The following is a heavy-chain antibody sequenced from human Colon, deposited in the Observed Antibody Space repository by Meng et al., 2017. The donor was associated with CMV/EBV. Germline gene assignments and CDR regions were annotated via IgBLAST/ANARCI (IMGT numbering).Heavy chain of an antibody. CDR3: ARQRRCINLLKGNEADFHGDMDV. D-gene: IGHD3-10*01. CDR2: LYKSGTT. CDR1: GVAMSPYY. J-gene: IGHJ6*02. V-gene: IGHV4-59*08. Sequence: SQTLSLTCSVSGVAMSPYYWSWIRQAPGKGLEWIGHLYKSGTTKYNPSLESRVTISADTSKNEFSLKLRSVTAADTAVYYCARQRRCINLLKGNEADFHGDMDVWGQGTTVTVSS.